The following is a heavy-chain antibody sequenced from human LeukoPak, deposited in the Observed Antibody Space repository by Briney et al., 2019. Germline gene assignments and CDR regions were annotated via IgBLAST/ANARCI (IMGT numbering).Heavy chain of an antibody. CDR3: ARGRLTMVRGVTHDYYMDV. CDR1: GFTFSSYE. Sequence: GGSLRLSCAASGFTFSSYEMNWVRQAPGKGLEWVSYISSSGSTIYYADSVKGRFTISRDNAKNSLYLQMNSLRAEDTAVYYCARGRLTMVRGVTHDYYMDVRGKGTTVTISS. CDR2: ISSSGSTI. D-gene: IGHD3-10*01. J-gene: IGHJ6*03. V-gene: IGHV3-48*03.